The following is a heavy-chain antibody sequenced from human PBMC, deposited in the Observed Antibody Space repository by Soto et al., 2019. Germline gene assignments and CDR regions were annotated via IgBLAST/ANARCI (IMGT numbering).Heavy chain of an antibody. D-gene: IGHD4-17*01. CDR2: INPNSGGT. V-gene: IGHV1-2*04. CDR3: ARGQDYGEYYFFDY. CDR1: GYTFTGYY. Sequence: ASVKVSCKASGYTFTGYYMHWVRQAPGQGLEWMGWINPNSGGTNYAQKFQGWVTMTRDTSISTAYMELSRLRSDDTAVYYCARGQDYGEYYFFDYWGQGTLVTVSS. J-gene: IGHJ4*02.